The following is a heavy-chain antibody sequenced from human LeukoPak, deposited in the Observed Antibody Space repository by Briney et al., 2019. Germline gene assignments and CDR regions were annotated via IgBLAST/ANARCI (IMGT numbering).Heavy chain of an antibody. J-gene: IGHJ6*03. V-gene: IGHV5-51*01. CDR2: IYPGDSET. CDR3: ARHRHVATVASRSYYYMDV. D-gene: IGHD5-12*01. Sequence: GESLKISCKGSGYAFSNYWIGWVRQLPGKGLEWMGIIYPGDSETRYSPSFQGQVTISADKSISTAYLQWSNLKASDTAMYYCARHRHVATVASRSYYYMDVWGIGTTVTISS. CDR1: GYAFSNYW.